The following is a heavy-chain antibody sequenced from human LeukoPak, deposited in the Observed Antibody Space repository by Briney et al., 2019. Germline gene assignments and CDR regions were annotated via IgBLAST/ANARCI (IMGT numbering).Heavy chain of an antibody. V-gene: IGHV4-59*08. Sequence: TSETLSLTCTVSGGSISSYYWSWIRQPPGKGLEWIGYIYYSGSTNYNPSLKSRVTISVDTSKNQFSLKLSSVTAADTAVYYCARGDGYNLNFDYWGQGTLVTVPS. CDR3: ARGDGYNLNFDY. J-gene: IGHJ4*02. CDR2: IYYSGST. D-gene: IGHD5-24*01. CDR1: GGSISSYY.